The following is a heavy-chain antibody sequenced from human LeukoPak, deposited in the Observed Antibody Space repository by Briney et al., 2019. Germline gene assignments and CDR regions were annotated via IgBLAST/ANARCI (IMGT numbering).Heavy chain of an antibody. CDR2: ISSSGSTI. J-gene: IGHJ4*02. Sequence: GGSLRLSCAASGFTFSSYEMNWVRQAPGKGLEWVSYISSSGSTIYYADSVKGRFTISRDNAKNSLYLQMNSLRAEDTAVYYCARGGSGWSEFDYWGQGTLVTVFS. D-gene: IGHD6-19*01. CDR1: GFTFSSYE. V-gene: IGHV3-48*03. CDR3: ARGGSGWSEFDY.